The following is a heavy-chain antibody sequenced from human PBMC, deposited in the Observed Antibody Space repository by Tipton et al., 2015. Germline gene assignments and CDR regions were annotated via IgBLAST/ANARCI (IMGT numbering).Heavy chain of an antibody. Sequence: LRLSCTVSGGSISSSSYSWGWIRQPPGKGLELIGSIYYSGSTYYNPSLKSRVTISVDTSKNRFSLKLTSVTAADTAAYYCARRVVTTGDDWFDPWGQGTLVTVSS. CDR1: GGSISSSSYS. J-gene: IGHJ5*02. CDR3: ARRVVTTGDDWFDP. CDR2: IYYSGST. V-gene: IGHV4-39*01. D-gene: IGHD2-21*02.